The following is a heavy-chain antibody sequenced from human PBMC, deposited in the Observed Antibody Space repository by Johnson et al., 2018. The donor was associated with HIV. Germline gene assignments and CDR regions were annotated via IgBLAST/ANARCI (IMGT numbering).Heavy chain of an antibody. CDR1: GFTFSNYA. J-gene: IGHJ3*02. D-gene: IGHD1-1*01. CDR2: ISGRAGRT. Sequence: VQLVESGGDLVLPGGSLRLSCAASGFTFSNYAMSWVRQAPGKGLQWVSTISGRAGRTDYADSVKGRFTLSRDNSKNRLYLQMNSLRAEDTAVYYCARISQHHNSDAFDIWGLGTKVTVSS. CDR3: ARISQHHNSDAFDI. V-gene: IGHV3-23*04.